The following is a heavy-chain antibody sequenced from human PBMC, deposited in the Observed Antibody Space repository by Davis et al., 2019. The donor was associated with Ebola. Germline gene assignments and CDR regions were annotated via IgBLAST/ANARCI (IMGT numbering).Heavy chain of an antibody. CDR2: INPNSGGT. CDR1: GYTFTGYY. Sequence: ASVKVSCKASGYTFTGYYMHWVRQAPGQGLEWMGRINPNSGGTNYAQKFQGRVTMTRDTSASTAYMELSSLRSEDTAVYYCARGYEYNWFDPWGQGTLVTVSS. V-gene: IGHV1-2*06. D-gene: IGHD5-12*01. J-gene: IGHJ5*02. CDR3: ARGYEYNWFDP.